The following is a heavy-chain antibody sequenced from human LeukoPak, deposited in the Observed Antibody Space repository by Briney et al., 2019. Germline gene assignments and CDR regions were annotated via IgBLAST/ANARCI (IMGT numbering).Heavy chain of an antibody. Sequence: GGSLRLSCAASGFTFSSYEMNWVRQAPGKGLEWVSYISSSGSTIYYADSVKGRFTISRDNAKNSLYLQMNGLRAEDTAVYYCARERGRGLWFGEPKYGMDVWGQGPTVTVSS. CDR2: ISSSGSTI. CDR3: ARERGRGLWFGEPKYGMDV. CDR1: GFTFSSYE. D-gene: IGHD3-10*01. J-gene: IGHJ6*02. V-gene: IGHV3-48*03.